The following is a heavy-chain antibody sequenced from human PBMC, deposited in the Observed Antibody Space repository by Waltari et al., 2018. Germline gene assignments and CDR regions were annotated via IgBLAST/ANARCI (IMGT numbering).Heavy chain of an antibody. CDR2: IYYSGST. CDR3: ARGEDGDYVRWFDP. J-gene: IGHJ5*02. CDR1: GGSISSYY. V-gene: IGHV4-59*01. D-gene: IGHD4-17*01. Sequence: QVQLQESGPGLVKPSETLSLTCTVSGGSISSYYWSWIRQPPGKGLEWIGYIYYSGSTHYNPSLKVRVTISVDTSKNQFSLKLSSVTAADTAVYYCARGEDGDYVRWFDPWGQGTLVTVSS.